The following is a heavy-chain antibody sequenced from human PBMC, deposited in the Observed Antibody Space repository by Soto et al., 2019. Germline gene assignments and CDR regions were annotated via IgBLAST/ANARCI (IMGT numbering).Heavy chain of an antibody. J-gene: IGHJ6*02. D-gene: IGHD3-10*01. CDR3: ASLMSSGYYYGMDV. V-gene: IGHV1-69*02. CDR1: GGTFSSYI. CDR2: IIPILGIA. Sequence: GASVKVSCKASGGTFSSYIISWVRQAPGQGLEWMGRIIPILGIANYAQKFQGRVTITADKSTSTAYMELSSLRSEDTAVYYCASLMSSGYYYGMDVWGQGTTVTVSS.